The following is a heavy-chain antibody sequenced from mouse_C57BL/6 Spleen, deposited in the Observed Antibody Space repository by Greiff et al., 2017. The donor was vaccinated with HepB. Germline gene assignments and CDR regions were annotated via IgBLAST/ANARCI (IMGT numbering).Heavy chain of an antibody. CDR2: INPNYGTT. Sequence: VQLQQSGPELVKPGASVKISCKASGYSFTDYNMNWVKQSPGKSLEWIGVINPNYGTTSYNENFKGKATLTVDKSSSTAYMQLNILTSEDSAVYYAARIYDYDLAWFAYWGQGTLVTVSA. CDR3: ARIYDYDLAWFAY. J-gene: IGHJ3*01. V-gene: IGHV1-39*01. D-gene: IGHD2-4*01. CDR1: GYSFTDYN.